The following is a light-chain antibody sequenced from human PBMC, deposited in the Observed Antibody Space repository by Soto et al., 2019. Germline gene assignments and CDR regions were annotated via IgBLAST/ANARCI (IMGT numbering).Light chain of an antibody. V-gene: IGLV2-14*01. CDR1: SSDVGGFNY. CDR3: SSYTSSDTPYV. Sequence: QSALTQPASVSGSPGQSITISCTGASSDVGGFNYVSWYQQHPDKAPKLIIYVVSNRPSGVSNRFSGSKSGNTASLTISGLQAEDEDDYSCSSYTSSDTPYVFGTGTKVTVL. J-gene: IGLJ1*01. CDR2: VVS.